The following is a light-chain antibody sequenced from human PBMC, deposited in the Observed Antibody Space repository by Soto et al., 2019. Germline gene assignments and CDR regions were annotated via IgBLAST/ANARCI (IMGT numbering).Light chain of an antibody. CDR3: GAWDVSLNAYV. J-gene: IGLJ1*01. CDR2: NNI. CDR1: SSNIGSKS. Sequence: QSVLTQPPSASGTPGQRVTISCSGSSSNIGSKSATWYQQLPGTAPKLLIYNNIERPSGVPDRFSGSTSGTSDSLAISGLQSEDEDDYYCGAWDVSLNAYVFGVGTKLTVL. V-gene: IGLV1-44*01.